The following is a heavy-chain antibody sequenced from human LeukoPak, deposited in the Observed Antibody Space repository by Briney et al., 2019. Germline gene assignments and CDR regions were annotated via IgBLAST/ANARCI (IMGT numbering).Heavy chain of an antibody. CDR3: ARDLTMVRGVITNHGFDI. J-gene: IGHJ3*02. Sequence: SETLSLTCTVSGGSISSYYWSWIRQPPGKGLEWIGSMYKSGTTYYIPSLKSRVTISVDTSKNQFSLKLTSVTAADSAVYFCARDLTMVRGVITNHGFDIWGQGTMVTVSS. CDR1: GGSISSYY. D-gene: IGHD3-10*01. V-gene: IGHV4-39*07. CDR2: MYKSGTT.